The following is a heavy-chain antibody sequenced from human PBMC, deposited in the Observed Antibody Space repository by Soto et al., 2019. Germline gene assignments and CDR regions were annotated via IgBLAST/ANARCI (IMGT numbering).Heavy chain of an antibody. CDR2: ISYDGRNK. J-gene: IGHJ6*02. D-gene: IGHD3-3*01. V-gene: IGHV3-30*18. CDR1: GFTFSSYG. CDR3: AKTSPWDFWSGYSYYYYYGMDV. Sequence: QVQLVESGGGVVQPGRSLRLSCAASGFTFSSYGMHWVRQAPGKGLEWVAVISYDGRNKYYADSVKGRFTISRDNSKNTLYLQMNSLRAEDTAVYYCAKTSPWDFWSGYSYYYYYGMDVWGQGTTVTVSS.